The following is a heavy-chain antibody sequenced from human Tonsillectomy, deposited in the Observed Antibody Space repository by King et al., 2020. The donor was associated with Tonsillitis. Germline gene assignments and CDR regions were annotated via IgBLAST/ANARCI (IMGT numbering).Heavy chain of an antibody. J-gene: IGHJ4*02. CDR2: IYYSGST. CDR1: GGSISSSSYY. CDR3: ARQNNIAVAGTELGY. D-gene: IGHD6-19*01. V-gene: IGHV4-39*07. Sequence: QLQESGPGLVKPSETLSLTCTVSGGSISSSSYYWGWIRQPPGKGLEWIGSIYYSGSTDYNPSLKSRVTISVDTSKNQFSLKLSSVTAADTAVYYCARQNNIAVAGTELGYWGQGTLVTVSS.